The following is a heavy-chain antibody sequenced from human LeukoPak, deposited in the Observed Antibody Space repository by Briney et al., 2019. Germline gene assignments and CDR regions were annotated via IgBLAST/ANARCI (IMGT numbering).Heavy chain of an antibody. CDR1: GYSISSGYY. D-gene: IGHD2-2*01. CDR3: ARRDQLPLNYFDY. CDR2: IYHSGGT. Sequence: SETLSLTCAVSGYSISSGYYWGWIRQPPGKGLEWIGSIYHSGGTYYNPSLKSRVTISVDTSKNQFSLKLSSVTAADTAVYYCARRDQLPLNYFDYWGQGTLVTVSS. V-gene: IGHV4-38-2*01. J-gene: IGHJ4*02.